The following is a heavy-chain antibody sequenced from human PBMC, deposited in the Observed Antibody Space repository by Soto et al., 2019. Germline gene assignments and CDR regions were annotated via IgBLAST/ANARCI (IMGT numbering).Heavy chain of an antibody. V-gene: IGHV5-51*01. J-gene: IGHJ4*02. CDR2: IYPGDSDT. Sequence: GESLKISCKGSGYSFTSYWIGWVRQMPGKGLEWMGIIYPGDSDTRYSPSFQGQVTISADKSISTAYLQWSSLKASDTAMYYCARSPPSSSWYEYYFDYWGQGTLVTVSS. CDR1: GYSFTSYW. CDR3: ARSPPSSSWYEYYFDY. D-gene: IGHD6-13*01.